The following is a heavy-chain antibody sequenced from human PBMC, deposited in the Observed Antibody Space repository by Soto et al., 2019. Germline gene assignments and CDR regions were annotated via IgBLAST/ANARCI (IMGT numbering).Heavy chain of an antibody. D-gene: IGHD6-19*01. J-gene: IGHJ4*02. CDR1: GFTFSSYW. CDR2: INSDESTT. CDR3: AITVAVTGSVEY. Sequence: GCLRLSCAASGFTFSSYWMHWVRQAPGKGLVWVSRINSDESTTRYADSVKARFTISRDNAKHTLYLQMNSLRAADTAVYYCAITVAVTGSVEYWGQGT. V-gene: IGHV3-74*01.